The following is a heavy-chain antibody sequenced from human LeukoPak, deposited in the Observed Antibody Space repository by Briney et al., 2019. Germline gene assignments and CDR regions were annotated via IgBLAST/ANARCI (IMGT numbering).Heavy chain of an antibody. V-gene: IGHV3-7*01. Sequence: PGGPLRFSGAASGFTFSTYWIYWVPQAQGKGLEWVANIKQDGSHKYYVDSVKGRFTISRDNAKNSLYLQMNSLRVEDTAVYYCVREEGYWGQGTLVTVSS. CDR2: IKQDGSHK. CDR3: VREEGY. J-gene: IGHJ4*02. CDR1: GFTFSTYW.